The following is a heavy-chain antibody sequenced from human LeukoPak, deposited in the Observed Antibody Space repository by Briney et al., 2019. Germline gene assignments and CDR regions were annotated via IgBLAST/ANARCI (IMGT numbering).Heavy chain of an antibody. CDR1: GYTFTNYD. V-gene: IGHV1-8*01. J-gene: IGHJ6*02. CDR2: MNPNSGYT. Sequence: GASVKVSCKASGYTFTNYDVNWVRQATGQGLEWMGWMNPNSGYTGHAQKFQGRVTMTRNTSISTAYMELSSLRSEDTAVYYCATFGERITIFYGMDVWGQGTTVTVSS. CDR3: ATFGERITIFYGMDV. D-gene: IGHD3-3*01.